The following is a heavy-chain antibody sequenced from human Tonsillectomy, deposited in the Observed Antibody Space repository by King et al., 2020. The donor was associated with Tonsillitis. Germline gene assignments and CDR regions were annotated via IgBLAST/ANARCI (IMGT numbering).Heavy chain of an antibody. D-gene: IGHD3-3*01. CDR2: ISHSDTYI. V-gene: IGHV3-21*01. Sequence: VQLVESGGGLVKPGGSLRLSCAASGFTFNSHSMHWVRQAPGERLEWVSSISHSDTYIYYAASVKGRFTISRDNAKTSLYLQMNSLRVEDTATYYCVRQAFGVPGAESGYFYSGLDVWGQGTTVTVSS. CDR3: VRQAFGVPGAESGYFYSGLDV. CDR1: GFTFNSHS. J-gene: IGHJ6*02.